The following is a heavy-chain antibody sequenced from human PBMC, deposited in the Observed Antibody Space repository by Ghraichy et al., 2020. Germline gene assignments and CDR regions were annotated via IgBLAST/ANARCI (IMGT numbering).Heavy chain of an antibody. Sequence: GSLRLSCAASGFTFSSYSMNWVRQVPGKGLVWVSRIERDGSSASYADSAKGRFTISRDNAKQTLYLQMNSLRAEDTAVYYCVRDRDGYNFWGQGTLVTVSS. J-gene: IGHJ4*02. CDR2: IERDGSSA. CDR3: VRDRDGYNF. V-gene: IGHV3-74*01. CDR1: GFTFSSYS. D-gene: IGHD5-24*01.